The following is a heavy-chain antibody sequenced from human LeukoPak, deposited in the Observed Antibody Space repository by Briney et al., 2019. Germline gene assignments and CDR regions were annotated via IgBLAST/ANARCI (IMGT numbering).Heavy chain of an antibody. CDR1: GLTFSSYS. CDR2: ISSSSTYI. J-gene: IGHJ4*02. Sequence: GGSLRLSCAASGLTFSSYSMNWVRQAPGKGLEWVSSISSSSTYIYYADSVKGRFTISRDNAKNSLYLQMNSLRAEDTAVYYCATSAGAAHRGDYWGQGTLVTVSS. V-gene: IGHV3-21*01. CDR3: ATSAGAAHRGDY. D-gene: IGHD6-6*01.